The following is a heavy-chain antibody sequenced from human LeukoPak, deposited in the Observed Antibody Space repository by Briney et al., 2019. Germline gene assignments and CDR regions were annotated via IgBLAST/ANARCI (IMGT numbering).Heavy chain of an antibody. CDR1: GGFLSSFH. CDR3: ARTRGSGSSDY. V-gene: IGHV4-59*01. J-gene: IGHJ4*02. CDR2: IYYGGST. Sequence: SETLSLTCTVSGGFLSSFHWSWIRQPPGKGLEWIGYIYYGGSTDYNPSLKGRLSISVDTSKNQFSLKLTSVTAADTAVYYCARTRGSGSSDYWGQGTLVTVST. D-gene: IGHD3-10*01.